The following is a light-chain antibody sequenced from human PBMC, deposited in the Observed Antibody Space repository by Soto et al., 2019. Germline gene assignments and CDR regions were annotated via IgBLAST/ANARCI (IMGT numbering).Light chain of an antibody. CDR1: SSNIGGYNV. CDR3: SSYTNSGV. J-gene: IGLJ1*01. CDR2: EGI. Sequence: QSALTQPASVSGSPGQSITISCSGTSSNIGGYNVVSWYQQHPGKAPKVIVYEGIKRPSGVSDRFSGSTSGSTASLTISGLQAEDEAEYYCSSYTNSGVFGTGTKLTVL. V-gene: IGLV2-14*02.